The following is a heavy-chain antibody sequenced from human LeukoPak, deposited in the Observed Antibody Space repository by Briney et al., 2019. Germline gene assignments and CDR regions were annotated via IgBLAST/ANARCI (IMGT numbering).Heavy chain of an antibody. D-gene: IGHD3-22*01. CDR1: GFTFSSYE. V-gene: IGHV3-48*03. CDR2: ISSSGSTI. Sequence: GGSLRLSCAASGFTFSSYEMNWVRQAPGKGLEWVSYISSSGSTIYYADSVKGRFTISRDNAKNSLYLQMNSLRAEDTAVYYCAREGGYDSSGYYFDYWGQGTLVTVSS. J-gene: IGHJ4*02. CDR3: AREGGYDSSGYYFDY.